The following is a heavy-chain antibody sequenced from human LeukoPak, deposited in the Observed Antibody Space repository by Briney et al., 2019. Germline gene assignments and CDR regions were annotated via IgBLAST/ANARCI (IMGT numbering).Heavy chain of an antibody. CDR3: ARDWGSGGSFYYYMDV. D-gene: IGHD2-15*01. Sequence: ASVKVSCKASGYTFTGYYMHWVRQAPGQGLEWMGWINPNSGGTNYAQKFQGRVTMTRDTSISTAYMELSKLRSDDTAVYHCARDWGSGGSFYYYMDVWGKGTTVTVSS. J-gene: IGHJ6*03. CDR2: INPNSGGT. V-gene: IGHV1-2*02. CDR1: GYTFTGYY.